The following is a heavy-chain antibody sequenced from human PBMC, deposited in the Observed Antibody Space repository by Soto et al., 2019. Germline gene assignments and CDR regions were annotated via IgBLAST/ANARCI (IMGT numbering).Heavy chain of an antibody. V-gene: IGHV4-31*03. CDR3: ARDLRIGFDF. CDR2: ISYSGST. CDR1: GVSSSSGGYY. D-gene: IGHD4-17*01. J-gene: IGHJ3*01. Sequence: TLSLTCNVSGVSSSSGGYYWSWLRQHPGKGLEWIGYISYSGSTSYNPSLKSRVTISVDTSQNQFSLKLTSVTAADTALYFCARDLRIGFDFWGQGTLVTGSS.